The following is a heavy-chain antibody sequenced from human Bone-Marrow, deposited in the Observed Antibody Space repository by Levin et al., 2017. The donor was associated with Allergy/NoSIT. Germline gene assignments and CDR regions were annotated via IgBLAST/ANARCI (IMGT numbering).Heavy chain of an antibody. CDR3: ARTDYDSSGPGDY. D-gene: IGHD3-22*01. V-gene: IGHV1-18*01. Sequence: GASVKVSCKASGYTFTSYGLIWVRQAPGRGLEWMGWVSAHNGNTNYAQKLQGRVSMTTDTSTSTAYMELRSLRSDDTAVYYWARTDYDSSGPGDYWGQGTLVTVSS. CDR1: GYTFTSYG. J-gene: IGHJ4*02. CDR2: VSAHNGNT.